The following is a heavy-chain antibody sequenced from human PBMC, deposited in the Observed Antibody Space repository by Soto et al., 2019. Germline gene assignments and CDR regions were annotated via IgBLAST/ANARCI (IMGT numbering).Heavy chain of an antibody. J-gene: IGHJ6*02. CDR2: INTHNGNT. Sequence: ASVKVSCKASGYTFTTYGISWVRQAPGEGLEWLGWINTHNGNTNYAQNLQGRVFMTADTSTNTAYMELRSLRSDDTAIYYCTREGSAPYYYYAMDAWGQGTTVTVSS. CDR1: GYTFTTYG. V-gene: IGHV1-18*01. D-gene: IGHD3-10*01. CDR3: TREGSAPYYYYAMDA.